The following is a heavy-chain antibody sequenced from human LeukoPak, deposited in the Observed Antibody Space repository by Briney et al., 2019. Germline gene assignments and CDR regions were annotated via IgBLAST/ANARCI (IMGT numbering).Heavy chain of an antibody. CDR3: SSETTSGY. V-gene: IGHV3-7*03. Sequence: PGGSLRLSCAASGFTFSSYWMHWVRQAPGKGLEWVADIRQDGNEIYYVDSVRGRFTISRDNAKNSLYLQMNSLRAEDTAVYYCSSETTSGYWGQGTPVIVSS. CDR2: IRQDGNEI. CDR1: GFTFSSYW. J-gene: IGHJ4*02. D-gene: IGHD4-17*01.